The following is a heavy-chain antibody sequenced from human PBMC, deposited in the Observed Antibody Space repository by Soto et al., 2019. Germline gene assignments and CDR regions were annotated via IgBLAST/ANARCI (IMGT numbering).Heavy chain of an antibody. CDR1: GGSISSYY. Sequence: PSETLSLTCTVSGGSISSYYWSWIRQPPGKGLEWVGYIYYSGSTNYNPSLKSRVTMSVDTSKNQFSLKLSSVTAADTAVYYCARTPPYYDFWSGYYTPYFDYWGQGTLVTVSS. CDR2: IYYSGST. D-gene: IGHD3-3*01. CDR3: ARTPPYYDFWSGYYTPYFDY. J-gene: IGHJ4*02. V-gene: IGHV4-59*01.